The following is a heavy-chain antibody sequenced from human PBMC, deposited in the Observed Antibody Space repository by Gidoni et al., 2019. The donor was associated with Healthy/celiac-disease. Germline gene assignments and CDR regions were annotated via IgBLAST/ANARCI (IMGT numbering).Heavy chain of an antibody. D-gene: IGHD3-22*01. CDR1: GGSISSSSYY. J-gene: IGHJ5*02. Sequence: QLQLQESGPGLVKPSETLSLTCTVSGGSISSSSYYWGWIRQPPGKGLEWIGSIYYSGSTYYNPSLKSRVTISVDTSKNQFSLKLSSVTAADTAVYYCARLPSDYYDSSGYPWGQGTLVTVSS. V-gene: IGHV4-39*01. CDR2: IYYSGST. CDR3: ARLPSDYYDSSGYP.